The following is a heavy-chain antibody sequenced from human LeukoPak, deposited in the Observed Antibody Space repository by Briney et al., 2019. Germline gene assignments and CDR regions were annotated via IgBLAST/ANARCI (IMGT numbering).Heavy chain of an antibody. CDR3: AKGGLTIFGVAQWGLDY. J-gene: IGHJ4*02. V-gene: IGHV3-23*01. D-gene: IGHD3-3*01. Sequence: GGSLRLSCAASGFTFSSYAMSWVRQAPGKGLEWVSAISGSGGSTYYADSVKGRFTISRDNSKNTLYLQMNSLRAEDTAVYYCAKGGLTIFGVAQWGLDYWGQGTLVTVSS. CDR2: ISGSGGST. CDR1: GFTFSSYA.